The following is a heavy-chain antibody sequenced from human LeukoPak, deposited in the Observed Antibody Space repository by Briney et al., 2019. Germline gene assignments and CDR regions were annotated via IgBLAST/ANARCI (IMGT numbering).Heavy chain of an antibody. CDR2: ISPSGDIA. CDR1: GFTFSNHG. CDR3: AELGITMIGGV. J-gene: IGHJ6*04. V-gene: IGHV3-23*01. Sequence: GGSLRLSCAASGFTFSNHGMNWVRQAPGKGLEGVSGISPSGDIAYYADSVKGRFTISRDNAKNSLYLQMNSLRAEDTAVYYCAELGITMIGGVWGKGTTVTISS. D-gene: IGHD3-10*02.